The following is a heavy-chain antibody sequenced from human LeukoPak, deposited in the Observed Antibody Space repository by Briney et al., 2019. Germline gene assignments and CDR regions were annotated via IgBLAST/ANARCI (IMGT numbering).Heavy chain of an antibody. CDR3: ARAVDNYNLRPLNWFDH. CDR1: GGTFSSYA. J-gene: IGHJ5*02. Sequence: ASVTVSCKASGGTFSSYAISWVRQGPGQGLEWMGGIIPIFGTANYAQKFQGRVTITTDESTSTAYMELSSLRAEDTAVYYCARAVDNYNLRPLNWFDHWGQGTLVTVSS. V-gene: IGHV1-69*05. CDR2: IIPIFGTA. D-gene: IGHD1-20*01.